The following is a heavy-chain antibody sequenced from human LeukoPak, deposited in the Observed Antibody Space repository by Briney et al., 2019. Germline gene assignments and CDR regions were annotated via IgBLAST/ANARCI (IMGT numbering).Heavy chain of an antibody. Sequence: SETLSLTCSVSGGSIGTNYWSWIRQVPGKGLEWIGYSSYSGSSNYNPSLKSRVTISVDTSKNQFSLRLTSVTAADTAVYYCARRGSRAVAGYFDYWGQGTLVTVSS. CDR1: GGSIGTNY. J-gene: IGHJ4*02. D-gene: IGHD6-19*01. CDR2: SSYSGSS. V-gene: IGHV4-59*08. CDR3: ARRGSRAVAGYFDY.